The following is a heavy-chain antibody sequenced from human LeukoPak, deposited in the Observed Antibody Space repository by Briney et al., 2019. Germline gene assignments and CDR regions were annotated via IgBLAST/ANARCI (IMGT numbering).Heavy chain of an antibody. D-gene: IGHD4-11*01. CDR2: INHSGST. CDR3: ASRLPRSDY. Sequence: SETLSLTCAVYGGSFSGYYWSWIRQPPGKGLEWIGEINHSGSTNYNPSLKSRVTISVDTSKNQFSLKLSSVTAADTAVYYCASRLPRSDYWGQGTLVTVSS. CDR1: GGSFSGYY. V-gene: IGHV4-34*01. J-gene: IGHJ4*02.